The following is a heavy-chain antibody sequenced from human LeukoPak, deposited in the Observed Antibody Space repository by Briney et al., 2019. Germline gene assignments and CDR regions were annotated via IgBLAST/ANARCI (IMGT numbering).Heavy chain of an antibody. V-gene: IGHV3-33*03. J-gene: IGHJ4*02. CDR2: IWYDGSNK. CDR3: ARNYYDSSGYYYDY. Sequence: GRSLRLSCAASGFTFSSSGMHWVRQAPGKGLEWVAVIWYDGSNKYYADSVKGRFTISRDNAKNSLYLQMNSLRAEDTAVYYCARNYYDSSGYYYDYWGQGTVVTVSS. D-gene: IGHD3-22*01. CDR1: GFTFSSSG.